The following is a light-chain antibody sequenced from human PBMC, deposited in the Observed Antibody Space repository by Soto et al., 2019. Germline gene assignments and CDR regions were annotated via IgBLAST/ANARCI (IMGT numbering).Light chain of an antibody. V-gene: IGKV1-39*01. CDR3: QQSYTNTLT. Sequence: IQMTQSPSSLSASVGYIFTITCRASQSVSKYLNWYQQKVGKAPQLLIYFASTLQKGVPSRLSGSGYGTDLTITISSMKNEDFETYLCQQSYTNTLTFGGGTKVDIK. J-gene: IGKJ4*01. CDR1: QSVSKY. CDR2: FAS.